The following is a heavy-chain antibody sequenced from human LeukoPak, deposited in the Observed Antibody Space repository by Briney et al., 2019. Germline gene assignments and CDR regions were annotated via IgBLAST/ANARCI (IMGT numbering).Heavy chain of an antibody. D-gene: IGHD4-17*01. V-gene: IGHV3-48*03. CDR1: GFTFSSYE. Sequence: PGGSLRLXCAASGFTFSSYEMNWVRQAPGKGLEWVSYISSSGSTIYYADSVKGRFTISRDNAKNSLYLQMNSLRAEDTAVYYCARIYGDYLFYWYFGLWGRGTLVTVSS. CDR2: ISSSGSTI. CDR3: ARIYGDYLFYWYFGL. J-gene: IGHJ2*01.